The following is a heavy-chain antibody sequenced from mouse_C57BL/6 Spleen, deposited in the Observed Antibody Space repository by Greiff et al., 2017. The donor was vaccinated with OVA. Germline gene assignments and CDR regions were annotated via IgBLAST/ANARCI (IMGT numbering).Heavy chain of an antibody. J-gene: IGHJ1*03. D-gene: IGHD1-1*01. V-gene: IGHV1-80*01. CDR1: GYAFSSYW. CDR3: ARGIYYGSSDWYFDV. Sequence: VQLVESGAELVKPGASVKISCKASGYAFSSYWMNWVKQRPGKGLEWIGQIYPGDGDTNYNGKFKGKATLTADKSSSTAYMQLSSLTSEDSAVYFCARGIYYGSSDWYFDVWGTGTTVTVSS. CDR2: IYPGDGDT.